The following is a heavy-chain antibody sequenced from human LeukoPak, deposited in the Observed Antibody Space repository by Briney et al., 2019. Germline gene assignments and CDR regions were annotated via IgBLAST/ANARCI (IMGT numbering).Heavy chain of an antibody. CDR3: ARDLVYYYDSSGYVRYFDL. V-gene: IGHV3-21*01. J-gene: IGHJ2*01. D-gene: IGHD3-22*01. CDR1: GFTFSSYS. CDR2: ISSSSSYI. Sequence: PGGSLRLSCAASGFTFSSYSMNWVRQAPGKGLEWVSSISSSSSYIYYADSVKGRFTISRDNAKNSLYLQMNSLRAEDTAVYYCARDLVYYYDSSGYVRYFDLWGRGTLVTVSS.